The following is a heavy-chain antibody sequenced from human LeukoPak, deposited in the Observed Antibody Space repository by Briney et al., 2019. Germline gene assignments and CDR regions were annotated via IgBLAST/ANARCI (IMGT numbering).Heavy chain of an antibody. D-gene: IGHD6-19*01. CDR2: ISYHGKNE. J-gene: IGHJ4*02. CDR3: AKAAYSSGWYHFDY. Sequence: GGSLRLSCTASGFTFSNHAMHWVRQAPGKGLEWLTVISYHGKNEYYADSVTGRFTISRDNSKNTVSLQLNSLRAEDTALYYCAKAAYSSGWYHFDYWGQGTLVTVSS. V-gene: IGHV3-30*04. CDR1: GFTFSNHA.